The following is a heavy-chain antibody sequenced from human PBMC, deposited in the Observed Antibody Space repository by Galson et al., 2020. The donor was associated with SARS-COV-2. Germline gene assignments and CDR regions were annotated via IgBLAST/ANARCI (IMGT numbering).Heavy chain of an antibody. CDR3: AKGGVHGALDGACDV. J-gene: IGHJ3*01. Sequence: GESLKISCTTSGFTFSDYAMSWVRQAPGKGLEWVSVISDIGATYYADSVKGRFTISRDNSKTTLYLQMNTLRAEDTALYYCAKGGVHGALDGACDVWGPGTMVTVSS. CDR1: GFTFSDYA. D-gene: IGHD1-1*01. V-gene: IGHV3-23*01. CDR2: ISDIGAT.